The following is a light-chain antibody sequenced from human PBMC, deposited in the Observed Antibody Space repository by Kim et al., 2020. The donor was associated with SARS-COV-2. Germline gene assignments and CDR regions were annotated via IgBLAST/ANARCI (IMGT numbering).Light chain of an antibody. V-gene: IGKV1-5*01. Sequence: DIQMTQSPSSLSASVGDRVTITCRASQRISNWLAWYQQKPGKAPKLLIYDVSSLESGVPSRFSGSKSGTEFTLTISSLQSNDFATHYCQQYNAYPWTFGQGTKVDIK. CDR1: QRISNW. CDR3: QQYNAYPWT. J-gene: IGKJ1*01. CDR2: DVS.